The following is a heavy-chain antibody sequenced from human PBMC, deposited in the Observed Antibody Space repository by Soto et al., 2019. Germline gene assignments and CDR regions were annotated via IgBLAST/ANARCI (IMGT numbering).Heavy chain of an antibody. Sequence: EVQLLESGGGLVQPGGSLRLSCAASGFTFSSYAMSWVRQAPGKGLEWVSAISGSGGSTYYADSVKGRFTISRDNSKNPLYLQMNSRRAEDTAVSYCAKDHLEGGAYYDCWSGYSPFDYWGQGTLVTVSS. CDR3: AKDHLEGGAYYDCWSGYSPFDY. D-gene: IGHD3-3*01. CDR2: ISGSGGST. CDR1: GFTFSSYA. V-gene: IGHV3-23*01. J-gene: IGHJ4*02.